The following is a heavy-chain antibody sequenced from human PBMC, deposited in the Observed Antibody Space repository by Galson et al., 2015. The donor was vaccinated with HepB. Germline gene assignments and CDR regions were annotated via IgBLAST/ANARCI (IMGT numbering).Heavy chain of an antibody. D-gene: IGHD2-2*01. CDR3: ARGRAHCSSFGCYYYGMDV. CDR1: GFSLSTSGMC. V-gene: IGHV2-70*11. Sequence: PALVKPTQTLTLTCTFSGFSLSTSGMCVSWLRQPPGKALEWLARIDWDDDKYYSTSLKTRLTISKDTSKNQVVLTMTNMDPVDTATYYCARGRAHCSSFGCYYYGMDVWGQGTTVTVSS. CDR2: IDWDDDK. J-gene: IGHJ6*02.